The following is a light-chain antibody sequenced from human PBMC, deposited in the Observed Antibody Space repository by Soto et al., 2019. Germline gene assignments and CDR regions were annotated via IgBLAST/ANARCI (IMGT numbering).Light chain of an antibody. Sequence: QSALTQPPSASGSPVQSVTISCTGTSSDVGGYNYVYWYQQHPGKAPKLMIYEVSKRPSGVPDRFSGSKSGNTASLTVSGLQAEDEADYYCSSYAGSNNLVFGGGTKLTVL. CDR1: SSDVGGYNY. CDR2: EVS. J-gene: IGLJ2*01. CDR3: SSYAGSNNLV. V-gene: IGLV2-8*01.